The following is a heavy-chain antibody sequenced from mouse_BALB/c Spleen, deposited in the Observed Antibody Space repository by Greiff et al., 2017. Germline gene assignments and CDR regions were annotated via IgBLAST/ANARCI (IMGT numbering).Heavy chain of an antibody. CDR1: GYTFTSYW. V-gene: IGHV1-87*01. J-gene: IGHJ2*01. D-gene: IGHD1-1*01. CDR3: AITTVVATPFDY. Sequence: VQLQESGAELARPGASVKLSCKASGYTFTSYWMQWVKQRPGQGLEWIGAIYPGDGDTRYTQKFKGKATLTADKSSSTAYMQLSSLASEDSAVYYCAITTVVATPFDYWGQGTTLTVSS. CDR2: IYPGDGDT.